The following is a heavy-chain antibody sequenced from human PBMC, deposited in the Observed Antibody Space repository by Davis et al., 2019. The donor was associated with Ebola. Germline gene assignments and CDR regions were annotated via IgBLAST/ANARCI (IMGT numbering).Heavy chain of an antibody. D-gene: IGHD3-22*01. CDR3: ARHYDSSDYYYYGMDV. J-gene: IGHJ6*02. V-gene: IGHV5-51*01. CDR1: GYSFTSYW. Sequence: GESLKISCKGSGYSFTSYWIGWVRQMPGKGLEWMGIIYPGDSDTRYSPSFQGQVTISADKSISTAYLQWSSLRASDTAMYYCARHYDSSDYYYYGMDVWGQGTTVTVSS. CDR2: IYPGDSDT.